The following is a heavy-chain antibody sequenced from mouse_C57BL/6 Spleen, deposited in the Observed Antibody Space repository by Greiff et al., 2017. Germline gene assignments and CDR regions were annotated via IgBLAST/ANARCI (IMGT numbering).Heavy chain of an antibody. V-gene: IGHV3-8*01. Sequence: EVMLVESGPGLAKPSQTLSLTCSVTGYSITSDYWNWIRKFPGNKLEYMGYISYSGSTYYNPSLKSRISITRDTSKNQYYLQLHSVTTEDTATYYCARSASTMVTTFDVWGTGTTVTVSS. J-gene: IGHJ1*03. CDR3: ARSASTMVTTFDV. D-gene: IGHD2-2*01. CDR2: ISYSGST. CDR1: GYSITSDY.